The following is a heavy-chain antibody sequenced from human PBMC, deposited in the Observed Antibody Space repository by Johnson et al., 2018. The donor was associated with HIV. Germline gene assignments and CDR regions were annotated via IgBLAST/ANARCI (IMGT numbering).Heavy chain of an antibody. D-gene: IGHD7-27*01. V-gene: IGHV3-33*08. CDR1: GFTFSSYA. CDR3: ARDLLGMDDAFDI. Sequence: QVQLVESGGGVVQPGRSLRLSCAASGFTFSSYAMHWVRQAPGKGLEWVAVIWFDGSIQYYADSVKGRFTISRDNSKNTLFLQMGSLRVEDTAVYYCARDLLGMDDAFDIWGQGTMVTVSS. CDR2: IWFDGSIQ. J-gene: IGHJ3*02.